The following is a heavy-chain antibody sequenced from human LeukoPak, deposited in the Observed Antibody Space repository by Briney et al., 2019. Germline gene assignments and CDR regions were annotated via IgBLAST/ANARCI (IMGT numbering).Heavy chain of an antibody. V-gene: IGHV3-21*01. J-gene: IGHJ4*02. D-gene: IGHD3-10*01. CDR2: ISSSSSYI. CDR3: ARERGGYGSGSSRDY. Sequence: GGSLRLSCAASGFTFSSYSMNWVRQAPGKGLEWVSSISSSSSYIYYADSVKGRFTISRDNAKNSLYLQMNSLRAEDTAVYYCARERGGYGSGSSRDYWGQGTLVTVSS. CDR1: GFTFSSYS.